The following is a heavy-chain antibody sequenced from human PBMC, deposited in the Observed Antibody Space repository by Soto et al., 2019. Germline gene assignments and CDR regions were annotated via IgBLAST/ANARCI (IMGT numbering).Heavy chain of an antibody. V-gene: IGHV4-59*01. Sequence: NPSETLSLTCTVSGGSISSYYWSWIRQPPGKGLEWIGYIYYSGSTNYNPSLKSRVTISVDTSKNQFSLKLSSVTAADTAVYYCARFPRVGSTLPYYYYGMDVWGQGTTVTVSS. D-gene: IGHD1-26*01. CDR1: GGSISSYY. CDR2: IYYSGST. J-gene: IGHJ6*02. CDR3: ARFPRVGSTLPYYYYGMDV.